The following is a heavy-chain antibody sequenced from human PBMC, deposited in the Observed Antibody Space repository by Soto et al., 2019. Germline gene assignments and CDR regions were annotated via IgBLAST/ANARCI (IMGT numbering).Heavy chain of an antibody. D-gene: IGHD3-10*01. CDR3: ASSGRMVRGVIISWAPFDI. J-gene: IGHJ3*02. CDR1: GGSISSGGYY. Sequence: SETLSLTCTVSGGSISSGGYYWSWIRQHPGKGLEWIGYIYYSGSTYYNPSLKSRVTISVDTSKNQFSLKLSSVTAADTAVYYCASSGRMVRGVIISWAPFDIWGQGTMVTVSS. CDR2: IYYSGST. V-gene: IGHV4-31*03.